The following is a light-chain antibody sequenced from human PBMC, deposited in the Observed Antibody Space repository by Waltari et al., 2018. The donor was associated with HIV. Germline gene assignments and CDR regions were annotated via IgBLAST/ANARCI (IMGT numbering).Light chain of an antibody. CDR3: CSYAGSYPVV. CDR2: DVS. CDR1: SSDVGVYNF. Sequence: QSALTQPRSVSGSPGQSVTISCTGTSSDVGVYNFVSWYQQHPGKAPTLMIYDVSKRPSGVPDRFSGSKSGNTASLTMSGLQAEDEADYYCCSYAGSYPVVFGGGTKLTVL. J-gene: IGLJ2*01. V-gene: IGLV2-11*01.